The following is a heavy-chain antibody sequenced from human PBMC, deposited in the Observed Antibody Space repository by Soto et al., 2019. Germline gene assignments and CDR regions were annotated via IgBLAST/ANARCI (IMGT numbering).Heavy chain of an antibody. CDR1: GASVNSSTSS. CDR2: ISYTGTT. D-gene: IGHD5-18*01. CDR3: ARGYGRNFDY. Sequence: SETLSLTYTVSGASVNSSTSSWGWIRQPPGKGLEWIGTISYTGTTYYNPSLKSRVTISVDTSKNQFSLKLSSVTAADTAVYYCARGYGRNFDYWGQGTLVTDS. V-gene: IGHV4-39*01. J-gene: IGHJ4*02.